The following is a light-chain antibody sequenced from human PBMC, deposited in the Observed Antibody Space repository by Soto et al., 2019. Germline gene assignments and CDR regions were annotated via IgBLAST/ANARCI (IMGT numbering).Light chain of an antibody. CDR3: SSYTTNNAHV. V-gene: IGLV2-14*01. CDR1: SNDVDAFDY. CDR2: EVF. J-gene: IGLJ2*01. Sequence: QSALTQPASVSASPGQSISISCTGTSNDVDAFDYVSWYQQHPGKAPKLIIFEVFNRPSGVSTRFSGSKSGSTASLTISGLQAEEAADYFCSSYTTNNAHVFGGGTKLTVL.